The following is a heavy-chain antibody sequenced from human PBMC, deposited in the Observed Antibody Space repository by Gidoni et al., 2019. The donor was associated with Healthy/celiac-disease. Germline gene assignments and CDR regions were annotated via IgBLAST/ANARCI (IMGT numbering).Heavy chain of an antibody. Sequence: QVQLVQSGAEVKKPGASVKVSCKASGSTFTSYGISWVRQAPGQGLEWMGWISAYNGNTNNAQKLQGRVTMTTDTSTSTAYMELRSLRSDDTAVYYCARTRGDSSSWYGAGWFDPWGQGTLVTVSS. CDR3: ARTRGDSSSWYGAGWFDP. J-gene: IGHJ5*02. CDR1: GSTFTSYG. V-gene: IGHV1-18*01. CDR2: ISAYNGNT. D-gene: IGHD6-13*01.